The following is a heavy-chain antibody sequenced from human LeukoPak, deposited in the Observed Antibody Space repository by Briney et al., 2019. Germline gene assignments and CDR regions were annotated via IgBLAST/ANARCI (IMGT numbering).Heavy chain of an antibody. CDR1: GFTFGSW. V-gene: IGHV3-7*01. CDR2: IKQAGSQR. J-gene: IGHJ4*02. Sequence: PRGSLRLSCAASGFTFGSWMSWVRQAPGKGLEWVANIKQAGSQRYYVDSVKGRFTISRDNATNSLYLQMISLRVEDTALYYCARDRTVTTFDSWGQGTLVTVSS. CDR3: ARDRTVTTFDS. D-gene: IGHD4-17*01.